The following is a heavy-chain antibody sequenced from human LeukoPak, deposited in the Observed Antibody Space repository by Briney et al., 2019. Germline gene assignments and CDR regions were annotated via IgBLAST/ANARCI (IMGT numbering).Heavy chain of an antibody. J-gene: IGHJ4*02. CDR3: ARDSSGSPNY. Sequence: ASVKVSCKASGYTFTSYYMHWVRQAPGQGLEWMGWISAYNGNTNYAQKLQGRVTMTTDTSTSTAYMELRSLRSDDTAVYYCARDSSGSPNYWGQGTLVTVSS. V-gene: IGHV1-18*04. CDR1: GYTFTSYY. CDR2: ISAYNGNT. D-gene: IGHD1-26*01.